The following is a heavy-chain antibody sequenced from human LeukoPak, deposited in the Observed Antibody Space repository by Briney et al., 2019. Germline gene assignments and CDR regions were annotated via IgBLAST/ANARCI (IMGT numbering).Heavy chain of an antibody. CDR2: TYYRSKWYN. V-gene: IGHV6-1*01. J-gene: IGHJ3*02. CDR1: GDSVSSNSAA. CDR3: ARDTIRYFDWLPALDAFDI. D-gene: IGHD3-9*01. Sequence: SQTLSLTCAISGDSVSSNSAAWNWIRQSPSRGLEWLGRTYYRSKWYNDYAVSVKSRITINPDTSKNQFSLQLNSVTPEDTAVYYCARDTIRYFDWLPALDAFDIWGQGTMVTVSS.